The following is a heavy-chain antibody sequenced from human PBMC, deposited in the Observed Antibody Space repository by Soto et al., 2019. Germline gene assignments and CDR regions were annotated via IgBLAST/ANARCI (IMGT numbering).Heavy chain of an antibody. CDR1: GGSISSSSYY. CDR3: AGGGDYGDYDDWYFDL. Sequence: QLQLQESGPGLVKPSETLSLTCTVSGGSISSSSYYWGWIRQPPGKGLEWIGSIYYSGSTYYNPSLKSRVTISVDTSKNQFSLKLSSVTAADTAVYYCAGGGDYGDYDDWYFDLWGRGTLVTVSS. V-gene: IGHV4-39*01. J-gene: IGHJ2*01. CDR2: IYYSGST. D-gene: IGHD4-17*01.